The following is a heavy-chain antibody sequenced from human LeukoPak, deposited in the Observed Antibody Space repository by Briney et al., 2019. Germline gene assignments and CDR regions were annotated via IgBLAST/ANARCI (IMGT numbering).Heavy chain of an antibody. J-gene: IGHJ4*02. D-gene: IGHD3-10*01. V-gene: IGHV3-20*01. CDR3: ARDVTMVRGVPYFDY. Sequence: GGSLRLSCAASGFTFDDYGMSWVRQAPGKGMEWVSGINWNGGSTGYADSVKGRFTISRDNAKNPLYLQMNSLRAEDTALYHCARDVTMVRGVPYFDYGGQGTLVTVSS. CDR2: INWNGGST. CDR1: GFTFDDYG.